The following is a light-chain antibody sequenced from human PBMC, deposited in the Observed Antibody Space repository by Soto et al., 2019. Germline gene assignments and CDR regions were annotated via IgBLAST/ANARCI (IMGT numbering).Light chain of an antibody. J-gene: IGLJ1*01. CDR3: CSYAGSSTV. V-gene: IGLV2-23*02. Sequence: QSALTQPASVSGSPGQSITISCTGTSSDVGSYNLVSWYQQHPGKAPKLMICEVSKRPSGVSNRFSGSKSGNTASLTISGLQAEDEADYYCCSYAGSSTVFGTGTKRTVL. CDR2: EVS. CDR1: SSDVGSYNL.